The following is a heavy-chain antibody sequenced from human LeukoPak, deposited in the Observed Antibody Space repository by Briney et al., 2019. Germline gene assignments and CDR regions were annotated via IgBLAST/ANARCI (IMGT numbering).Heavy chain of an antibody. CDR2: ISGSGDST. D-gene: IGHD3-22*01. CDR1: GFTFSNYA. V-gene: IGHV3-23*01. Sequence: GGSLRLSCAASGFTFSNYAMGWVRQAPGKGLEWVSGISGSGDSTYYADSVKGRFTISRDNSKNTLYLQMNSLRAEDTAVYYCARSLVVITYYFDYWGQGTLVTVSS. J-gene: IGHJ4*02. CDR3: ARSLVVITYYFDY.